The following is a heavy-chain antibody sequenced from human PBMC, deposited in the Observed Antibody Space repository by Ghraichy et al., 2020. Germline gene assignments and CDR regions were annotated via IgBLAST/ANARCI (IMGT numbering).Heavy chain of an antibody. CDR2: INHSGST. Sequence: SETLSLTCAVYGGSFSGYYWSWIRQPPGKGLEWIGEINHSGSTNYNPSLKSRVTISVDTSKNQFSLKLSSVTAADTAVYYCAREVYYGSRSWRYWGQGTLVTVSS. CDR3: AREVYYGSRSWRY. CDR1: GGSFSGYY. J-gene: IGHJ4*02. V-gene: IGHV4-34*01. D-gene: IGHD3-10*01.